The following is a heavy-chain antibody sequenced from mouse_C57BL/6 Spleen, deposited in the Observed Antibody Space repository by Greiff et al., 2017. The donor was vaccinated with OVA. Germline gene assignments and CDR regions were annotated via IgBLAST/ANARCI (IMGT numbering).Heavy chain of an antibody. CDR1: GYTFTEYT. Sequence: QVQLKQSGAELVKPGASVKLSCKASGYTFTEYTIHWVKQRSGQGLEWIGWFYPGSGSIKYNEKFKDKATLTADKSSSTVYMELSRLTSEDSAVYVCARHDSNYKRENYFDYWGQGTTLTVSS. CDR3: ARHDSNYKRENYFDY. J-gene: IGHJ2*01. D-gene: IGHD2-5*01. CDR2: FYPGSGSI. V-gene: IGHV1-62-2*01.